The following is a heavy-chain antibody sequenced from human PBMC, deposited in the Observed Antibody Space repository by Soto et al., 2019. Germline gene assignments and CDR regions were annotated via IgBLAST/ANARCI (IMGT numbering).Heavy chain of an antibody. CDR1: GGSINSGGSH. Sequence: ASATLSLTCSVSGGSINSGGSHWTWIRQHPEKGLEWIGFIYYYNGATYSTSYNPSLQSRVVISVDTSKNQVSLSLSSVTAADTAVYFCAWGTDAYKNGFWGQGTLVTVSS. CDR2: IYYYNGAT. V-gene: IGHV4-31*03. J-gene: IGHJ4*02. D-gene: IGHD2-8*01. CDR3: AWGTDAYKNGF.